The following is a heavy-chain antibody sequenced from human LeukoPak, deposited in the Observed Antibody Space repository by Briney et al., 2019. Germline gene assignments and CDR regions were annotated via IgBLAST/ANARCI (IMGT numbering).Heavy chain of an antibody. CDR3: ASSGYKSRTFDP. CDR2: INPSGGST. CDR1: GYTFTSYY. J-gene: IGHJ5*02. V-gene: IGHV1-46*03. D-gene: IGHD5-24*01. Sequence: ASVKVSCKASGYTFTSYYMHWVRQAPGQGLEWMGIINPSGGSTSYAQKFQGRVTMTRDTSTSTVYMELSSRRSEDTAVYYCASSGYKSRTFDPWGQGTLVTVSS.